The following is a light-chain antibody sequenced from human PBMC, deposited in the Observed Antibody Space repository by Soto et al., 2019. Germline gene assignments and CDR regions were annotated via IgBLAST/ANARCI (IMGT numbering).Light chain of an antibody. J-gene: IGKJ4*01. Sequence: DIQMTQSPSSVSASVGDRVVITCRASPDFPSWLAWYQQKPGKPPKLLIYATSILRSGVPSRFSGYTSGPDFTLAINSLQPDDFATYFCQQAAVSPLSFGGGTKVEIK. CDR2: ATS. V-gene: IGKV1-12*01. CDR3: QQAAVSPLS. CDR1: PDFPSW.